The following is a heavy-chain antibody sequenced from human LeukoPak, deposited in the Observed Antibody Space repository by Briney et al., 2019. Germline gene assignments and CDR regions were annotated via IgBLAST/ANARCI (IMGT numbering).Heavy chain of an antibody. CDR3: AGTPGTTAHYFDY. CDR2: IYYSGST. CDR1: GGSISSGGYS. V-gene: IGHV4-30-4*07. D-gene: IGHD1-7*01. J-gene: IGHJ4*02. Sequence: KPSETLSLTCAVSGGSISSGGYSWSWIRQPPGKGLEWIGYIYYSGSTYYNPSLKSRVTISVDTSKNQFSLKLSSVTAADTAVYYCAGTPGTTAHYFDYWGQGTLVTVSS.